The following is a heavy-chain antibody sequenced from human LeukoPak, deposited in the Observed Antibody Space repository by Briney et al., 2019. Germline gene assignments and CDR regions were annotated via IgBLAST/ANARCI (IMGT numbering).Heavy chain of an antibody. J-gene: IGHJ5*02. V-gene: IGHV1-18*01. CDR3: ARDWYCSGISCYDCFDP. Sequence: ASVKVSCKASGYTFTSYGVSWVRQAPGQGLEWMGWISTWDGDTNYAQNFQGRVTLTTDTSTTTAYMEVTSLRSDDTAVYYCARDWYCSGISCYDCFDPWGQRTLVIVSS. CDR2: ISTWDGDT. CDR1: GYTFTSYG. D-gene: IGHD2-15*01.